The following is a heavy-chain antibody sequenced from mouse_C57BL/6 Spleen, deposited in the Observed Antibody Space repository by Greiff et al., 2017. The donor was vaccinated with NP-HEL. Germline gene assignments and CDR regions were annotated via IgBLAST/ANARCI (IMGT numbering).Heavy chain of an antibody. J-gene: IGHJ2*01. Sequence: VQLQQSGAELVRPGSSVKLSCKASGYTFTSYWMHWVKQRPIQGLEWIGNIDPSDSETHYNQKFKDKATLTVDKSSSTAYMQLSSLTSEDSAVYYCARLYSNYYFDYWGQGTTLTVSS. CDR2: IDPSDSET. V-gene: IGHV1-52*01. CDR3: ARLYSNYYFDY. D-gene: IGHD2-5*01. CDR1: GYTFTSYW.